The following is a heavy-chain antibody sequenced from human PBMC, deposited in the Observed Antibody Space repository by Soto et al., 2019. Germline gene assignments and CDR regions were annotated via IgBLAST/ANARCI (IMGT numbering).Heavy chain of an antibody. CDR3: AGDRGDIVAKITTNWFDP. D-gene: IGHD5-12*01. V-gene: IGHV1-69*12. J-gene: IGHJ5*02. CDR1: GGTFSSYA. Sequence: QVQLVQSGAEVKKPGSSVKVSCKASGGTFSSYAISWVRQAPGQGLEWMGGIIPIFGTANYAQKFQGRVTITADESTSTAYMELSSLRSEDTAVYYCAGDRGDIVAKITTNWFDPWGHGSLVTVSS. CDR2: IIPIFGTA.